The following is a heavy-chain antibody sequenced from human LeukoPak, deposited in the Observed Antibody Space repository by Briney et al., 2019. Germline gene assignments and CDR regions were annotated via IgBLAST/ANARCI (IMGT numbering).Heavy chain of an antibody. D-gene: IGHD2-2*02. CDR2: INPNSGGT. V-gene: IGHV1-2*02. J-gene: IGHJ6*03. Sequence: ASVKVSCKASGGTFSSYAISWVRQAPGQGLEWMGWINPNSGGTNYAQKFQGRVTMTRDTSISTAYMELSRLRSDDTAVYYCARALPIPFYYMDVWGKGTTVTISS. CDR3: ARALPIPFYYMDV. CDR1: GGTFSSYA.